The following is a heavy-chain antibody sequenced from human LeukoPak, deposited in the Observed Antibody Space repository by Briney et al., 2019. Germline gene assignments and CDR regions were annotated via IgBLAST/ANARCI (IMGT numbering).Heavy chain of an antibody. CDR3: ASGSGSYRTPYYYMDV. D-gene: IGHD3-10*01. J-gene: IGHJ6*03. Sequence: GGSLRLSCAASGFTVSSYYMSWVRQAPGKGLEWVSVIYSGGSTYYADSVKGRFTISRDNSKNTLYLKMNSLRAEDTAVYYCASGSGSYRTPYYYMDVWGTGTTVTVSS. V-gene: IGHV3-53*01. CDR2: IYSGGST. CDR1: GFTVSSYY.